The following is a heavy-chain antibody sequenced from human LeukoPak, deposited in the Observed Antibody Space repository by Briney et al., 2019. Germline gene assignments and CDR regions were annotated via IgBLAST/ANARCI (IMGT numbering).Heavy chain of an antibody. CDR2: INPNSGGT. CDR3: ARDFGSSWYARPYDAFDI. Sequence: ASVKVSCKASGYTFTGYYMHWVRQAPGQGLEWMGWINPNSGGTNYAQKLQGRVTMTRDTSISTAYMELSRLRSDDTAVYYCARDFGSSWYARPYDAFDIWGQGTMVTVSS. CDR1: GYTFTGYY. D-gene: IGHD6-13*01. J-gene: IGHJ3*02. V-gene: IGHV1-2*02.